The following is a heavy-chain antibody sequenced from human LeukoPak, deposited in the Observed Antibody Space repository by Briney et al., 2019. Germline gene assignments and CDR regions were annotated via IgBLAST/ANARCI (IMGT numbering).Heavy chain of an antibody. CDR2: IFPGDSHT. V-gene: IGHV5-51*01. J-gene: IGHJ5*02. Sequence: GESLKISCKGSGYSFTNYRIGWGRQMPGKGLEWMGIIFPGDSHTRYSPSFQGQVTMSADKSISTAYLQWSSLRASDTAMYYCARSSVNWFDPWGQGTLVTVSS. D-gene: IGHD3-3*01. CDR3: ARSSVNWFDP. CDR1: GYSFTNYR.